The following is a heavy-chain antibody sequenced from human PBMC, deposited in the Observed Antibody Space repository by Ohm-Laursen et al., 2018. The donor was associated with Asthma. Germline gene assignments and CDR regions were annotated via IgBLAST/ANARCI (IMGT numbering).Heavy chain of an antibody. Sequence: SLRLSCAASGFTFRSYAMHWVRQAPGKGLEWVAVGGSYYDGGLKYYADSVNGRFTVSRDNAKDSLSLQMNSLRVEDTAVYYCAAWGSENFWGQGALVTVSS. CDR1: GFTFRSYA. V-gene: IGHV3-30-3*01. D-gene: IGHD7-27*01. CDR3: AAWGSENF. CDR2: GGSYYDGGLK. J-gene: IGHJ4*02.